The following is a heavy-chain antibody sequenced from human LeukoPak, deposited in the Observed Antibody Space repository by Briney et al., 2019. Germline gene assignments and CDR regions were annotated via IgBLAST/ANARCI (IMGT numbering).Heavy chain of an antibody. V-gene: IGHV1-2*02. Sequence: ASVKVSCKASGYTFTGYYMHWVRQAPGQGLEWMGWINPNSGGTNYAQKFQGRVTMTRDTSISTAYMELSRLRSDDTAVYYCARDLSVATNPFDYWGQGTLVTVSS. CDR2: INPNSGGT. D-gene: IGHD5-12*01. CDR3: ARDLSVATNPFDY. CDR1: GYTFTGYY. J-gene: IGHJ4*02.